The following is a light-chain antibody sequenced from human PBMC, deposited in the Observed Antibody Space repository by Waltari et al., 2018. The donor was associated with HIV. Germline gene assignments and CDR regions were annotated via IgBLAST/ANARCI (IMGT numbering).Light chain of an antibody. J-gene: IGLJ3*02. V-gene: IGLV1-47*01. CDR2: RNS. Sequence: QSVLTQPPSASGTPGQRVTISCSGSNSNFGANYVNCYQQFPGAAPKPLIYRNSQRPSGVPDRFSGSKSGTSASLAISGLRSDDEANYYCATWDDSLSLWVFGGGTKLTVL. CDR1: NSNFGANY. CDR3: ATWDDSLSLWV.